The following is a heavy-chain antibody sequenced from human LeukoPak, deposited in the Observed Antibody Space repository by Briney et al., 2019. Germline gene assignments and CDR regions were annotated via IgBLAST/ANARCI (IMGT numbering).Heavy chain of an antibody. D-gene: IGHD6-13*01. V-gene: IGHV4-34*01. CDR1: GGSFSGYY. J-gene: IGHJ5*02. CDR3: ARGGRQYSSSWNWFDP. CDR2: INHSGST. Sequence: SETLSPTCAVYGGSFSGYYCSWIRQPPGKGLEWIGEINHSGSTNYNPSLKTRFTISVDTSKNQFSLKLSSVTAADTAVYYCARGGRQYSSSWNWFDPGGEGSLVT.